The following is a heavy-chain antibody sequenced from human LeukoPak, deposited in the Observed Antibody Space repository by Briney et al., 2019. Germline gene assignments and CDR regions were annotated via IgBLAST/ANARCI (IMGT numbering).Heavy chain of an antibody. D-gene: IGHD2-2*01. J-gene: IGHJ1*01. CDR3: VTGGWGYCSGPSCSGEFFQH. CDR1: GASISSRSHY. V-gene: IGHV4-39*01. CDR2: LYYSGSS. Sequence: SETLSLTCTVSGASISSRSHYWGWIRQPPGKGLEWIGILYYSGSSYYNPSLKSRVAISIDTSTNQLSLKLNSVTVTDTAVYYCVTGGWGYCSGPSCSGEFFQHWGQGSLVTVSS.